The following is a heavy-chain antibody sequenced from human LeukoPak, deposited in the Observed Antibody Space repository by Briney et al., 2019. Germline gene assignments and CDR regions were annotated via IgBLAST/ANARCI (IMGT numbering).Heavy chain of an antibody. CDR3: AKDQKSIAATGYDY. Sequence: GGSLRLSCAASGFTFANYAMGWVRQGPGKGLEWVSTISGSGDSTYYADSVKGRFTISRDNSKNTLFLQMNSLRADDTAVYFCAKDQKSIAATGYDYWGQGTLVTVSS. V-gene: IGHV3-23*01. CDR1: GFTFANYA. D-gene: IGHD6-13*01. J-gene: IGHJ4*02. CDR2: ISGSGDST.